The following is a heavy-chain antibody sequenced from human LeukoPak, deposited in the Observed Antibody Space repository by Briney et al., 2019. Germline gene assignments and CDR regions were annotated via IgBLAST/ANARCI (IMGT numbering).Heavy chain of an antibody. D-gene: IGHD2-8*02. CDR3: AAPSGHDY. CDR2: IYYSGST. V-gene: IGHV4-39*07. CDR1: GGSISSSSYY. Sequence: SETLSLTCTVSGGSISSSSYYWGWIRQPPGKGLEWIGSIYYSGSTYYNPSLKSRVTISVDTSKNQFSLKLSSVTAADTAVYYCAAPSGHDYWGQGTLVTVSS. J-gene: IGHJ4*02.